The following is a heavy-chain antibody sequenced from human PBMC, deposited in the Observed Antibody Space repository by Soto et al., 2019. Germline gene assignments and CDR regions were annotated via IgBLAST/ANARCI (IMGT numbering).Heavy chain of an antibody. Sequence: ASVKVSCKASGYTFTGYYMHWVRQAPGQGLEWMGWINPNSGGTNYAQKFQGWVTMTRDTSISTAYMELSRLRSDDTAVYYCARSGPTGEVNYYYGMDVWGQGTTVTVSS. D-gene: IGHD7-27*01. CDR3: ARSGPTGEVNYYYGMDV. J-gene: IGHJ6*02. V-gene: IGHV1-2*04. CDR2: INPNSGGT. CDR1: GYTFTGYY.